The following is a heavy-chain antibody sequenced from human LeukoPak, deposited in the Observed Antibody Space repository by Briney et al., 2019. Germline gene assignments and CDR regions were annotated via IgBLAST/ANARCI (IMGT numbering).Heavy chain of an antibody. CDR3: ARAASLA. CDR2: IWYDGSNK. CDR1: GFTFSSYG. Sequence: GRSLRLSCAASGFTFSSYGMHWVRQAPGKGLEWVAVIWYDGSNKYYADSVKGRFTISRDNAKNSLYLQMNSLRDEDTAVYYCARAASLAWGQGTLVTVSS. J-gene: IGHJ5*02. V-gene: IGHV3-33*01.